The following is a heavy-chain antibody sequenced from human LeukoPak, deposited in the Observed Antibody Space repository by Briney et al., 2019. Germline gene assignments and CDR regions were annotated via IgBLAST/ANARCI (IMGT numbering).Heavy chain of an antibody. J-gene: IGHJ4*02. CDR2: IYYDGSNI. CDR1: EFTFTTYG. V-gene: IGHV3-33*01. Sequence: GGSLRLSCAASEFTFTTYGMHWVRQAPGKGLEWVAFIYYDGSNIYYADYVKGRFTISRDISKNTLYLQMDSLRAEDTAIYYCARDWKTNSFDHWGQGTLVTVSS. D-gene: IGHD1-1*01. CDR3: ARDWKTNSFDH.